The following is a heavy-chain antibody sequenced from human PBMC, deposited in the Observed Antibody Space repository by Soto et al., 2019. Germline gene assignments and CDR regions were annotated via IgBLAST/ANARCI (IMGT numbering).Heavy chain of an antibody. CDR3: ARANDILTGSHYYYYYMDV. CDR1: GYTFTXXX. D-gene: IGHD3-9*01. V-gene: IGHV1-46*03. CDR2: INPSGGST. Sequence: ASVXVSCKASGYTFTXXXXXWVXQAPGQGLEWMGIINPSGGSTSYAQKFQGRVTMTRDTSTSTVYMELSSLRSEDTAVYYCARANDILTGSHYYYYYMDVWGKGTTVTVSS. J-gene: IGHJ6*03.